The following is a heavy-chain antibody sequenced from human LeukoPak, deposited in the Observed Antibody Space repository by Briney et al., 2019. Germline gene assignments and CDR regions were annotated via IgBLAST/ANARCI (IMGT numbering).Heavy chain of an antibody. CDR3: VRSAFHAGSGNYYDY. D-gene: IGHD3-22*01. J-gene: IGHJ4*02. CDR2: ISSSSNTI. CDR1: GFTFSDYY. V-gene: IGHV3-11*04. Sequence: GGSLRLSCAASGFTFSDYYMTWIRQAPGKGLEWVSYISSSSNTIYYADSVKGRFTISRDNAENTLYLQMNSLRVEDTAVYYCVRSAFHAGSGNYYDYWGQGTLVTVSS.